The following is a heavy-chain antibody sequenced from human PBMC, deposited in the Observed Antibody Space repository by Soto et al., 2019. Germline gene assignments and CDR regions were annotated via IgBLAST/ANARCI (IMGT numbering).Heavy chain of an antibody. CDR2: IYPGDSNT. CDR1: GYSFTSYW. Sequence: GESLKNSCRGSGYSFTSYWIGWVRQMPGKGLEWMGIIYPGDSNTRYSPSFQGQVTISADKSISTAYLQWSSLKASDTAMYYCARQAVAGNFDYWGQGTLVTVSS. J-gene: IGHJ4*02. V-gene: IGHV5-51*01. D-gene: IGHD6-19*01. CDR3: ARQAVAGNFDY.